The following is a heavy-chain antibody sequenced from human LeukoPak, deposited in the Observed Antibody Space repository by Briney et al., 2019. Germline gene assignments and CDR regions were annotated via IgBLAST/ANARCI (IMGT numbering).Heavy chain of an antibody. J-gene: IGHJ5*02. D-gene: IGHD6-19*01. CDR3: AKTSVAAAPFS. CDR1: GFTFSSHA. V-gene: IGHV3-23*01. Sequence: GGSLRLSCVASGFTFSSHAMTWVRQAPGKGLQWVSSIHENGGNTYYADSVKGRFSISRDNSKNTLYLQMNSLRVDDTAIYYCAKTSVAAAPFSWGQGTLVTVSS. CDR2: IHENGGNT.